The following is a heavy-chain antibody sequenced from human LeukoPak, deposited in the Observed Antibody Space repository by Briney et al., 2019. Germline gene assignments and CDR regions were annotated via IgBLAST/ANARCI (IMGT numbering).Heavy chain of an antibody. CDR1: GGSITGYY. CDR3: ARGNILTGYCFDF. V-gene: IGHV4-34*01. Sequence: SETLSLTCAVYGGSITGYYWSWIRQTPGRGLEWVGEIHYTGATSYNPPLKSRATISTDTSKNQFSLGLSSVTAADTAVYYCARGNILTGYCFDFWGQGALVTVSS. D-gene: IGHD3-9*01. CDR2: IHYTGAT. J-gene: IGHJ4*02.